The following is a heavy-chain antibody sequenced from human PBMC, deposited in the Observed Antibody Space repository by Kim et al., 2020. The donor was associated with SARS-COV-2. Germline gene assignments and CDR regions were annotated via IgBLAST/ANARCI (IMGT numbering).Heavy chain of an antibody. V-gene: IGHV5-51*01. CDR2: IYPGDSDT. D-gene: IGHD3-22*01. Sequence: GESLKISCKGSGYSFTSYWIGWVRQMPGKGLEWMGIIYPGDSDTRYSPSFQGQVTISADKSISTAYLQWSSLKASDTAMYYCARQRVITMIRSTSEWGFDPWGQGTLVTVSS. CDR1: GYSFTSYW. J-gene: IGHJ5*02. CDR3: ARQRVITMIRSTSEWGFDP.